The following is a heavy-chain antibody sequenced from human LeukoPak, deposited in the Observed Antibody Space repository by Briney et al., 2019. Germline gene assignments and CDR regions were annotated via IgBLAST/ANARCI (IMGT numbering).Heavy chain of an antibody. D-gene: IGHD3-10*01. J-gene: IGHJ3*02. V-gene: IGHV3-23*01. CDR1: GFTLSSYA. Sequence: PGGSLRLSCAASGFTLSSYAMSWVRQAPGKGLEWVSAISDTGNTYHADSVKGRFTISRDSSKNTLFLQMNRLRPEDAAVYYCAKDQLGVSMVRGVIGAFDIWGQGTMVTVSS. CDR3: AKDQLGVSMVRGVIGAFDI. CDR2: ISDTGNT.